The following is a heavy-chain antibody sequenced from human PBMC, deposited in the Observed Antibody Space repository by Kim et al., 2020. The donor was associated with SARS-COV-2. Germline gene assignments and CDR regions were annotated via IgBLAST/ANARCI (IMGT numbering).Heavy chain of an antibody. J-gene: IGHJ4*02. CDR3: VRYSGWYYFDY. V-gene: IGHV6-1*01. D-gene: IGHD6-19*01. Sequence: SAYAESVKSRITINPDTSKSQFSLQLTSVTPEDTAFYYCVRYSGWYYFDYWGQGTLVTVSS. CDR2: S.